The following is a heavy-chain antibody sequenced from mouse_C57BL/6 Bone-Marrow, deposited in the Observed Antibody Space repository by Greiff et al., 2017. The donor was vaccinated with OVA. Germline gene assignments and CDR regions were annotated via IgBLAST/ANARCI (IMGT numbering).Heavy chain of an antibody. V-gene: IGHV1-22*01. CDR3: ARDGGYRFAY. CDR2: INPNNGGT. D-gene: IGHD2-3*01. J-gene: IGHJ3*01. CDR1: GYTFTDYN. Sequence: EVQLKESGPELVKPGASVKMSCKASGYTFTDYNMHWVKQSHGKSLEWIGYINPNNGGTSYNQKFKGKATLTVNKSSSTAYMELRSLTSEDSAVYYCARDGGYRFAYWGQGTLVTVSA.